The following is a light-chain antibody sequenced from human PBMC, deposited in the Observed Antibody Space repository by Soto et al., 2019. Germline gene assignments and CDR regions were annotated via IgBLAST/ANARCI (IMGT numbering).Light chain of an antibody. Sequence: EIVLTQSPGTLSLSPGERATLSCRASQSVSSSYLAWYQQKPGQAPRQLIYGASSRATGIPDRFSGSGSGTDFTHTITRLEPEDFAVYYCQHYRTSFGGGTRVEIK. CDR1: QSVSSSY. V-gene: IGKV3-20*01. CDR2: GAS. CDR3: QHYRTS. J-gene: IGKJ4*01.